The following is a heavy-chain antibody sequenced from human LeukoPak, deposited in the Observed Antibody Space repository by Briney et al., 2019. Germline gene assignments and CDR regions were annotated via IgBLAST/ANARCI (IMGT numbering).Heavy chain of an antibody. Sequence: GGSLRLSCAASGFIFNNHWMIWVRQAPGKGLEWVANIKEDGSEKYYVDSVKGRLTVSRDNAENSLYLQMNSLRAEDTAVYYCARPTGDTDYWGQGTLVTVSS. J-gene: IGHJ4*02. V-gene: IGHV3-7*01. CDR2: IKEDGSEK. CDR3: ARPTGDTDY. CDR1: GFIFNNHW. D-gene: IGHD7-27*01.